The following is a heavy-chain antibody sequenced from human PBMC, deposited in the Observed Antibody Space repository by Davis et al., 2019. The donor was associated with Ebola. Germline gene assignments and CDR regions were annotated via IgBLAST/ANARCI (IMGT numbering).Heavy chain of an antibody. D-gene: IGHD2-15*01. Sequence: SATLSLTCAVYGGSFSGYYWSWIRQPPGKGLEWIGEINHSGSTNYNPSLKSRVTISVDTSKNQFSLKLSSVTAADTAVYYCARLAIKYCSGGSCYYYGMDVWGQGTTVTVSS. CDR3: ARLAIKYCSGGSCYYYGMDV. CDR2: INHSGST. J-gene: IGHJ6*02. CDR1: GGSFSGYY. V-gene: IGHV4-34*01.